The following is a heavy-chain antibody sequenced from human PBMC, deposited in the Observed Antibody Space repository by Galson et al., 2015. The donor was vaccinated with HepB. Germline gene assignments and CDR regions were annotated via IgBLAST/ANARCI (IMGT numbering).Heavy chain of an antibody. V-gene: IGHV3-30-3*01. CDR3: ARGLGYSSNRFHY. J-gene: IGHJ4*02. Sequence: SLRLSCAASGFTFSSYAMHWVRQAPGKGLEWVAVISYDGSNKYYADSVKGRFTISRDNSKNTLYLQMNSLRAEDTAVYYCARGLGYSSNRFHYWGQGTLVTVSS. CDR1: GFTFSSYA. CDR2: ISYDGSNK. D-gene: IGHD6-13*01.